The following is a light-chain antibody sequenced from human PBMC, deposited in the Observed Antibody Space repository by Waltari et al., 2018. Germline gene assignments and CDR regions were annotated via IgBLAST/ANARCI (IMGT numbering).Light chain of an antibody. CDR3: QQYNDWPPT. Sequence: EIVMTQSPATVSVSPGERATLSCRASQSVSSKLAWYQQKPGLAPRLPIYGAAPRATGLPARFSGRWSGTEFTRTISSLQSEDFAVYYCQQYNDWPPTFGPGTKVGIK. CDR1: QSVSSK. J-gene: IGKJ3*01. V-gene: IGKV3-15*01. CDR2: GAA.